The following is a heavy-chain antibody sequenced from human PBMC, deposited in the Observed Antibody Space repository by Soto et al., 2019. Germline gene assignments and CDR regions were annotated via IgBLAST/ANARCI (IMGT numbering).Heavy chain of an antibody. CDR1: GFTFSSYS. CDR2: ISSSSSTI. CDR3: ARDPTRITMVRGVRGRDYYYGMDV. Sequence: EVQLVESGGGLVQPGGSLRLSCAASGFTFSSYSMNWVRQAPGKGLEWVSYISSSSSTIYYADSVKGRFTISRDNAKNSLYLKMNSLRDEDTAVYYCARDPTRITMVRGVRGRDYYYGMDVWGQGTTVTVSS. J-gene: IGHJ6*02. D-gene: IGHD3-10*01. V-gene: IGHV3-48*02.